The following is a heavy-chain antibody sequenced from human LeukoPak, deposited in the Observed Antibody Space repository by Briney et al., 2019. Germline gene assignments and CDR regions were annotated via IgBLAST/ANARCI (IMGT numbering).Heavy chain of an antibody. D-gene: IGHD3-3*01. CDR2: IWYDGSNK. J-gene: IGHJ3*02. Sequence: GGSLRLSCAASGFTFSSYGMHWVRQAPGKGLEWVAVIWYDGSNKYYADSVKGRFTISRDNSKNTLYLQMNSLRAEDTAVYYCARDVLRFLAGAFDIWGQGTMVTVSS. CDR3: ARDVLRFLAGAFDI. CDR1: GFTFSSYG. V-gene: IGHV3-33*01.